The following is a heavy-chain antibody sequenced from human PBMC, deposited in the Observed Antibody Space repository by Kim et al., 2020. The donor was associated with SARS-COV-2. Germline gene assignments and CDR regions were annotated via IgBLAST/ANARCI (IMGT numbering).Heavy chain of an antibody. CDR2: IYSDERA. V-gene: IGHV3-53*01. D-gene: IGHD2-15*01. CDR1: GFIVSNNY. J-gene: IGHJ4*02. Sequence: GGSLRLSCAASGFIVSNNYMSWVRQAPGKGLEWVSVIYSDERAFYADSVRGRFTISRDNSKNTLYLQMNSLRVEDTAAYFCARVVVAPNRDYFDYWGQGT. CDR3: ARVVVAPNRDYFDY.